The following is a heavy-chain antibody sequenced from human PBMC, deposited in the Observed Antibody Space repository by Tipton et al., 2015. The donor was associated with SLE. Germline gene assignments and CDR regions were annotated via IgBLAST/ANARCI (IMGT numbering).Heavy chain of an antibody. Sequence: QVQLVQSGPEVKKPGASVKVSCKASGYTFTNYEINWVRQATGQGLEWVGWMNPNSGRTGFAQTFQGRVAMTRDTSINTVYMELSSLRSEDTGVYFCVRLIGQLRPSGDWGQGTLVTVSS. CDR3: VRLIGQLRPSGD. D-gene: IGHD2-21*01. CDR2: MNPNSGRT. CDR1: GYTFTNYE. V-gene: IGHV1-8*01. J-gene: IGHJ4*02.